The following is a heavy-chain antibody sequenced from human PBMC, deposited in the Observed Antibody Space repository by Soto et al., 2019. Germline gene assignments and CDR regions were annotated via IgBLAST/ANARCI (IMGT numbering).Heavy chain of an antibody. D-gene: IGHD5-18*01. V-gene: IGHV3-30*03. J-gene: IGHJ4*02. CDR3: AAGGDTAMGETDY. CDR1: GFTFSSYG. Sequence: GGSLRLSCAASGFTFSSYGRHWVRQAPGKGLEWAAVRSYDGSNNYYADSVKGRFTISRDNSKNTLYLQMNSLRGEDTAVYYCAAGGDTAMGETDYWGKGTLVTVSS. CDR2: RSYDGSNN.